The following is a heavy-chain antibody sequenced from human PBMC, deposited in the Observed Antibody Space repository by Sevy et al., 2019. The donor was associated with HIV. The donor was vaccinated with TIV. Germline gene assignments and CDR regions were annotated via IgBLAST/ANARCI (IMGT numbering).Heavy chain of an antibody. Sequence: GGSLRLSCAASGFTFDDYAMHWVRQAPGKGLEWVSAISWNSGSIGYSDSVKGRFTISRDKSKNSLYLQMNSLRAEETAFYYCAKDRAMYFDSWSGAAIDSWGQGTLVTVSS. CDR2: ISWNSGSI. CDR1: GFTFDDYA. D-gene: IGHD3-3*01. J-gene: IGHJ4*02. V-gene: IGHV3-9*01. CDR3: AKDRAMYFDSWSGAAIDS.